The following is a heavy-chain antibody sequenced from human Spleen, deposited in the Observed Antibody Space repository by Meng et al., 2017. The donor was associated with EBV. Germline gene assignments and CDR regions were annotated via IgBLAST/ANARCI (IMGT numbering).Heavy chain of an antibody. J-gene: IGHJ4*02. CDR1: GGSISGSSYY. V-gene: IGHV4-39*01. Sequence: LHEWAARLLQPSETLVPTCTVSGGSISGSSYYWGLIRQTPERGLDWSGSVYDSGHTYYNPSLEGRVTISVETSTNQFSLKMSFVSAADTAKYYCARQWVGDTLGFYDSWGQGTLVTVSS. CDR3: ARQWVGDTLGFYDS. CDR2: VYDSGHT. D-gene: IGHD1-26*01.